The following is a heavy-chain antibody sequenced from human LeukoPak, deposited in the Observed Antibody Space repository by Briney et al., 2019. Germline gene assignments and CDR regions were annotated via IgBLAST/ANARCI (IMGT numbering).Heavy chain of an antibody. CDR3: ARLAQQRFNSDWYPDY. CDR2: ISSSSSTI. CDR1: GFTFSSYS. D-gene: IGHD3-9*01. V-gene: IGHV3-48*04. J-gene: IGHJ4*02. Sequence: PGGSLRLSCAASGFTFSSYSMNWVRQAPGKGLEWVSYISSSSSTIYYADSVKGRFTISRDNARNSLYLQMASLRAEDTAVYYCARLAQQRFNSDWYPDYWGQGTLVTVSS.